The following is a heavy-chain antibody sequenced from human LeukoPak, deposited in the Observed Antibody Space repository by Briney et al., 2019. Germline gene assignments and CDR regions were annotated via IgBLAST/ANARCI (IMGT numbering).Heavy chain of an antibody. V-gene: IGHV4-4*02. CDR3: AKGEKNKVTVTSPIGYFQH. Sequence: SGTLSLTCAVSGGSISSSNWWSWVRQPPGKGLEWIGEIYHSGSTNYNPSLKSRVTISVDKSKNQFSLKLSSVTAADTAVYYCAKGEKNKVTVTSPIGYFQHWGQGTLVTVSS. CDR1: GGSISSSNW. J-gene: IGHJ1*01. D-gene: IGHD4-11*01. CDR2: IYHSGST.